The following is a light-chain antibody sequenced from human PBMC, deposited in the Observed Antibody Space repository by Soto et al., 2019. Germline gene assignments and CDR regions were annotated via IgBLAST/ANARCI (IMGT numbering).Light chain of an antibody. Sequence: SYELTQPPSVSVAPGQTARITCGGNNIGSKSVHWYQQKPGQAPVLVVYADSDRPSGIPERFSGSNSVNTATLTISRVEAGDEADYYCQVWDSSSDHVVFGGGTKLTVL. J-gene: IGLJ2*01. V-gene: IGLV3-21*02. CDR2: ADS. CDR3: QVWDSSSDHVV. CDR1: NIGSKS.